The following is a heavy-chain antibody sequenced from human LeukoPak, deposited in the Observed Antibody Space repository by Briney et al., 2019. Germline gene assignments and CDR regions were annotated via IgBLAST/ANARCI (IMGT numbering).Heavy chain of an antibody. CDR3: AGSSGGSAYYYCGMDV. D-gene: IGHD2-15*01. V-gene: IGHV4-4*07. CDR2: IYTSGST. CDR1: GGSISSYY. J-gene: IGHJ6*02. Sequence: PSETLSLTCTVSGGSISSYYWSWIRQPAGKGLEWIGRIYTSGSTNYNPSLKSRVTMSVDTSKNQFSLKLSSVTAADTAVYYCAGSSGGSAYYYCGMDVWGQGTTVTVSS.